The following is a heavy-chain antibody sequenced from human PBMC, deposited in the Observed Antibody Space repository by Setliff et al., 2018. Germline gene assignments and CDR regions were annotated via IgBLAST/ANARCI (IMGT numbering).Heavy chain of an antibody. J-gene: IGHJ3*02. Sequence: ASVKVSCKASGHTFTGYYMHWVRQAPGQGLEWMGWINPNSGGTNYAQKFQGRVTMTRDTSISTAYMELSRLRSDDTAVYYCARSVAAAGSASDIWGQGTMVTVSS. D-gene: IGHD6-13*01. CDR1: GHTFTGYY. V-gene: IGHV1-2*02. CDR2: INPNSGGT. CDR3: ARSVAAAGSASDI.